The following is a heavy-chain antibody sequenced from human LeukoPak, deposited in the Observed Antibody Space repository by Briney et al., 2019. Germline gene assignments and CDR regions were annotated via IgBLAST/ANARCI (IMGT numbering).Heavy chain of an antibody. CDR2: IYYSGST. CDR1: GGSISSYY. Sequence: SETLSLTCTVSGGSISSYYWSWIRQPPGKGLEWIGYIYYSGSTNYNPSLKSRVTISVDTSRNQFSLKLSSVTAADTAAYYCARDSRDYDYVYGMDVWGQGTTVTVSS. D-gene: IGHD3-16*01. J-gene: IGHJ6*02. V-gene: IGHV4-59*01. CDR3: ARDSRDYDYVYGMDV.